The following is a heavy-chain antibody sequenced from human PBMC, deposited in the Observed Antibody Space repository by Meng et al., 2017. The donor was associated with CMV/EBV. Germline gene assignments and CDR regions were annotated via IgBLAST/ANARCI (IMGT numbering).Heavy chain of an antibody. CDR1: GFTFSSYW. Sequence: GESLKISCAASGFTFSSYWMSWVRQAPGKGLEWVANIKQDGSEKYYVDSVKGRSTISRDNAKNSLYLQMNSLRAEDTAVYYCARVSDFWTEGGLDYWGQGTLVTVSS. V-gene: IGHV3-7*01. D-gene: IGHD3-3*01. CDR3: ARVSDFWTEGGLDY. J-gene: IGHJ4*02. CDR2: IKQDGSEK.